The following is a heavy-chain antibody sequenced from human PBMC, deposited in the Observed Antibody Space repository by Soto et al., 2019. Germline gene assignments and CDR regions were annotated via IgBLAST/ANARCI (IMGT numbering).Heavy chain of an antibody. Sequence: QIQLVQSGAEVKKPGASVKVSCKASGYTFTSYGITWVRQAPGQGLAWMGWISADNGVTNYAEKLKGRVTMTTDTSTYTAYMELRSHRSAATAVYYCARRGGLPDYWGQGTLVTVSS. CDR1: GYTFTSYG. CDR2: ISADNGVT. D-gene: IGHD3-10*01. CDR3: ARRGGLPDY. V-gene: IGHV1-18*01. J-gene: IGHJ4*02.